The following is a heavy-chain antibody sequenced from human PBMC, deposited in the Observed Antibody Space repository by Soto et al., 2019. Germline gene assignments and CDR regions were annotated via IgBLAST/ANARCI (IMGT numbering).Heavy chain of an antibody. CDR3: ARHDARGYNFNWFDP. CDR1: GGAIVSSSVY. D-gene: IGHD5-18*01. CDR2: VYFTGTP. V-gene: IGHV4-39*01. Sequence: SETLSLTCTVSGGAIVSSSVYWAWIRQPPGKGLEWIGSVYFTGTPEYNPSFGSRVTISVDTSKNQFSLSLRSVTAADTALYFCARHDARGYNFNWFDPWGQGTLVTVSS. J-gene: IGHJ5*02.